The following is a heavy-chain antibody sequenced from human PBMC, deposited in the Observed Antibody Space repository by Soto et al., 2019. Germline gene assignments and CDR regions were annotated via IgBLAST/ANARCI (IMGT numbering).Heavy chain of an antibody. J-gene: IGHJ6*02. Sequence: QVQLVQSGAEVKKPGSSVKVSCKASGGTFSSYAISWVRQAPGQGLEWMGGIITIFGTANYAQKFQGRVTITADESTSTAYMELSSLRSEDTAVYYCARGWGGCSGGSCYPDYYYYGMGVWGQGTTVTVSS. CDR1: GGTFSSYA. D-gene: IGHD2-15*01. CDR2: IITIFGTA. CDR3: ARGWGGCSGGSCYPDYYYYGMGV. V-gene: IGHV1-69*12.